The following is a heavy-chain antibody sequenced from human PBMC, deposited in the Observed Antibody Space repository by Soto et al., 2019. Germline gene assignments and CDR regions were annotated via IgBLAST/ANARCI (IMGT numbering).Heavy chain of an antibody. CDR3: AKSYGPTDTWFDP. CDR2: IYYSGTT. V-gene: IGHV4-31*03. J-gene: IGHJ5*02. CDR1: GGSIRSGAYY. Sequence: SETLSLTCTVSGGSIRSGAYYWSWIRQHPGKGLEWIGYIYYSGTTYYNPSLQSRVTISVDTSKNQFSLNLSSVTAADTAVYYCAKSYGPTDTWFDPWGQGTLVTVSS. D-gene: IGHD4-17*01.